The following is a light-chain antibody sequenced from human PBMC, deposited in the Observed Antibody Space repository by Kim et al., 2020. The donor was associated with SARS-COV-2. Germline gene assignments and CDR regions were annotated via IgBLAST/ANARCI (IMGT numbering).Light chain of an antibody. CDR3: QVWDSKSVV. Sequence: SVHLGKTATITLGGSDIEYKNWHWYRVSPGQAPVVVIYTDSNRPSGIPERFSGSNSGNTATLTISRAQAGDEADYYCQVWDSKSVVIGGGTQLTVL. CDR2: TDS. V-gene: IGLV3-9*01. CDR1: DIEYKN. J-gene: IGLJ2*01.